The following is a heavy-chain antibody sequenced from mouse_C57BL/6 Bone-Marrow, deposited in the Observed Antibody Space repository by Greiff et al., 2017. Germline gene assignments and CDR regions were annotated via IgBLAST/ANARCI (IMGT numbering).Heavy chain of an antibody. CDR3: AGGWFLFAY. J-gene: IGHJ3*01. D-gene: IGHD2-3*01. CDR1: GYTFTSYG. CDR2: IYPRSGNT. Sequence: VKLVESGAELARPGASVKLSCKASGYTFTSYGISWVKQRTGQGLEWIGEIYPRSGNTSYNEKFKGKATLTADKSSSTAYMELRSLTSEDSAVYFCAGGWFLFAYGGQGTLVTVSA. V-gene: IGHV1-81*01.